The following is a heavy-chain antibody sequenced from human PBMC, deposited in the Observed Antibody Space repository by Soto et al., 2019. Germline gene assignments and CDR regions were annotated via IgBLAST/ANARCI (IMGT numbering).Heavy chain of an antibody. CDR1: GFTFSSYG. CDR2: ISYDGSNK. V-gene: IGHV3-30*18. Sequence: GGSLRLSCAASGFTFSSYGMHWVRQAPGKGLEWVAVISYDGSNKYYADSVKGRFTISRDNSKNTLYLQMNSLRTEDTALYYCAKYTVGLASGYFDYWGQGTLVTVSS. D-gene: IGHD2-8*02. J-gene: IGHJ4*02. CDR3: AKYTVGLASGYFDY.